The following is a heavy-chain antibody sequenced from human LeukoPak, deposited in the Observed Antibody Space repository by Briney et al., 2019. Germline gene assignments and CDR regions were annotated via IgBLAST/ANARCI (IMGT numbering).Heavy chain of an antibody. CDR1: GFTFSSSA. Sequence: GGSLRLSCAASGFTFSSSAMSWVRQALGKGLEWVSTISGSDSSTHYADSVKGRFTISRDNPKNTLYLQMNSLRADDTAVYYCAKSGYNRFDYWGQGTLVTVSS. D-gene: IGHD5-24*01. V-gene: IGHV3-23*01. J-gene: IGHJ4*02. CDR2: ISGSDSST. CDR3: AKSGYNRFDY.